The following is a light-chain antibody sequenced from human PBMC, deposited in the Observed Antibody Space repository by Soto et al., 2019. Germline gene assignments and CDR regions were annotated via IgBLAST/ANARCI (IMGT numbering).Light chain of an antibody. CDR1: QDISNY. CDR2: DAS. J-gene: IGKJ4*01. CDR3: QQYDNLPPELT. Sequence: DIQMTQSPSSLSASVGDRVTITCQASQDISNYLNWYQQKPGKAPKLLIYDASNLETGVPSRFSGSAAGTAFTYSISSLQPEDIATYYCQQYDNLPPELTFGGGTNVEIK. V-gene: IGKV1-33*01.